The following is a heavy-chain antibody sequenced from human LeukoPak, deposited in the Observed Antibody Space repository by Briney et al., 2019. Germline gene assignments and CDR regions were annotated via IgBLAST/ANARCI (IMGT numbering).Heavy chain of an antibody. Sequence: SETLSLTCAVYGGSFSGYYWSWIRQPPGKGLEWIGEINHSGSTNYNPSLKSRVTISVDTSKNQFSLKLSSVTAADTAVYYCARHGWFGEDYWGQGTLVTVSS. CDR1: GGSFSGYY. D-gene: IGHD3-10*01. V-gene: IGHV4-34*01. J-gene: IGHJ4*02. CDR3: ARHGWFGEDY. CDR2: INHSGST.